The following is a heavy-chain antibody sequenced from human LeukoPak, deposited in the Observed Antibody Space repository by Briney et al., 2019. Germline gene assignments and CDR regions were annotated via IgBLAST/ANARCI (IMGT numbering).Heavy chain of an antibody. D-gene: IGHD3-10*01. Sequence: GGSLRLSCAVSGFTFSSYDMHWVRQATGKGLECVSAIGTAGDTYYPGSVKGRFTISRENAKNSLYLQMNSLRAGDTAVYYCARVLGSGSYGMDVWGQGTTVTVSS. CDR1: GFTFSSYD. V-gene: IGHV3-13*01. CDR3: ARVLGSGSYGMDV. CDR2: IGTAGDT. J-gene: IGHJ6*02.